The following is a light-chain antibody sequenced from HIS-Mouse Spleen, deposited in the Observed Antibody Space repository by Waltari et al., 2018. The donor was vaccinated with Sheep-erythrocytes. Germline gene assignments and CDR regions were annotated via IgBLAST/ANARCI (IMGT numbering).Light chain of an antibody. J-gene: IGLJ3*02. CDR2: EGS. V-gene: IGLV2-23*01. CDR1: SSDVGSYNL. CDR3: CSYAGSSTPWV. Sequence: QSALTQPASVSGSPGQSITISCTGTSSDVGSYNLVSWYQQHPGKAPKLMIYEGSKRPSVVSNRYSGSKSGHTASLTISGLQAEDEADYYCCSYAGSSTPWVFGGGTKLTVL.